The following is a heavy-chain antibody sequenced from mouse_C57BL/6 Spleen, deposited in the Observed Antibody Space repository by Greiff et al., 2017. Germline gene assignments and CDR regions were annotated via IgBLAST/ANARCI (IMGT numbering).Heavy chain of an antibody. Sequence: EVKLMESGGGLVQPGGSLKLSCAASGFTFSDYGMAWVRQAPRKGPEWVAFISNLAYSIYYADTVTGRFTISRENAKNTLYLEMSRLSSEDTAIYYCARHGGAMDYWGQGTSVTVSS. CDR1: GFTFSDYG. CDR3: ARHGGAMDY. CDR2: ISNLAYSI. J-gene: IGHJ4*01. V-gene: IGHV5-15*01.